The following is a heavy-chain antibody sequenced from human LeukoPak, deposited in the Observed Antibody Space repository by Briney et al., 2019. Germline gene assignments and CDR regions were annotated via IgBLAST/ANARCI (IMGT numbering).Heavy chain of an antibody. Sequence: GGSLRLSCAASGFTFSTFAMIWVRQPPGKGLEWVSSIFPSGGEIHYADSVRGRFTISRDNSKSTLSLQMNSLRAEDTAIYYCATETRVWGSRWYFDLWGRGTLVTVSS. CDR3: ATETRVWGSRWYFDL. D-gene: IGHD3-16*01. V-gene: IGHV3-23*01. CDR2: IFPSGGEI. J-gene: IGHJ2*01. CDR1: GFTFSTFA.